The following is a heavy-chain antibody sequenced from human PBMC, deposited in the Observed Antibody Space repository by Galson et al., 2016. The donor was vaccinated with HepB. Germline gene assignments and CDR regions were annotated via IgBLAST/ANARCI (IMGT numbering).Heavy chain of an antibody. V-gene: IGHV1-2*02. CDR3: ARDRLGGYDYH. CDR2: INPNSGDT. D-gene: IGHD5-12*01. Sequence: SVKVSCKASGYTFTGYYMHWVRQAPGQGLEWMGWINPNSGDTNYAQKFQGRVTMTRDTSISTAYMELSSLRSNDTAVYYCARDRLGGYDYHWGQGTLVTVSS. CDR1: GYTFTGYY. J-gene: IGHJ5*02.